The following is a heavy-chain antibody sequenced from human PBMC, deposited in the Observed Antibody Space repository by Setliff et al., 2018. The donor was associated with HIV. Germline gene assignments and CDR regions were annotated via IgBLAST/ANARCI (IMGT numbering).Heavy chain of an antibody. CDR2: IYYSGSA. CDR3: AREWRGRYYYYGMDV. J-gene: IGHJ6*02. Sequence: SETLSLTCTVSGGSISSGGYYWSWIRQHPEKGLEWIGYIYYSGSAYYNPSLKSRVTISLDTSKNQFSLKLTSMTAADTAVYYCAREWRGRYYYYGMDVWGQGTTVTVSS. V-gene: IGHV4-31*02. D-gene: IGHD3-10*01. CDR1: GGSISSGGYY.